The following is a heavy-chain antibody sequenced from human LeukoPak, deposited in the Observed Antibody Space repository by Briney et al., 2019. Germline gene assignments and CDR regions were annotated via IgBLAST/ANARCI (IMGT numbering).Heavy chain of an antibody. Sequence: GESLKISCKGSGYSFSSYWIAWVRKMPGKGLEWMGVIYPRDSRTTYSPSFQGQVTISADKSISTAYLQWTSLKASDTAMYYCARHLSDITSSPNYWGPGTLVTVSS. D-gene: IGHD2-2*01. CDR1: GYSFSSYW. CDR2: IYPRDSRT. CDR3: ARHLSDITSSPNY. J-gene: IGHJ4*02. V-gene: IGHV5-51*01.